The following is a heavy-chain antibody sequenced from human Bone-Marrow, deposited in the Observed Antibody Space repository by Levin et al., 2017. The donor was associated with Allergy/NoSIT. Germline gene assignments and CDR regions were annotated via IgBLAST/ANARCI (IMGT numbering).Heavy chain of an antibody. CDR3: ARGGTSSNDY. CDR1: GYTFTDYY. CDR2: IDPTRGDT. J-gene: IGHJ4*02. V-gene: IGHV1-2*02. Sequence: ASVKVSCTVSGYTFTDYYIHWVRQTPGQGLEWIGWIDPTRGDTKFAEKFHARVVLTRNSSISTAYMELGRLRSDDTALYCCARGGTSSNDYWGQGTLVTVSS. D-gene: IGHD6-13*01.